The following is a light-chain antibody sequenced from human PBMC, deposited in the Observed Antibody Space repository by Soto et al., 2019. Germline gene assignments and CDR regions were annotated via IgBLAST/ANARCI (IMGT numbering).Light chain of an antibody. J-gene: IGKJ1*01. CDR2: AAS. CDR1: QSISSN. Sequence: DIQMTQSPSSLSASVGDRVTITCWASQSISSNLNWYQQKPGKAPKLLIYAASNLQSGVPSTFSGTGSGTDFTLTISSLQPEELETYYCQQSQSIQWKFGKGTKGDI. V-gene: IGKV1-39*01. CDR3: QQSQSIQWK.